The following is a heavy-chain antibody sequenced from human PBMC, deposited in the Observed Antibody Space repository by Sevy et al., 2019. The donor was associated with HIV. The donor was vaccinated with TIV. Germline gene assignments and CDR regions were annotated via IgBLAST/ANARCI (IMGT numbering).Heavy chain of an antibody. CDR3: GRDTDYLRFKYDYGSGKFLPFDY. Sequence: GGSLRLSCIASGFTFGNYAVSWVRQAPGKGLEWVGVIKSSAYGGTAEYAASVKGRFTISRDDSKSIGYLQMNRLKTEDTPVYYCGRDTDYLRFKYDYGSGKFLPFDYWGQGTLVTVSS. CDR2: IKSSAYGGTA. J-gene: IGHJ4*02. D-gene: IGHD3-10*01. V-gene: IGHV3-49*04. CDR1: GFTFGNYA.